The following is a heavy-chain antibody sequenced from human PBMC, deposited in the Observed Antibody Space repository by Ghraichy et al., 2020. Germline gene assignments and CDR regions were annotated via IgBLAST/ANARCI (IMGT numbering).Heavy chain of an antibody. V-gene: IGHV3-21*01. D-gene: IGHD6-6*01. J-gene: IGHJ5*02. CDR3: VRSSIAPPPNNWFDP. CDR2: SSTASGNI. CDR1: GFTLRSYS. Sequence: GGSLRLSCAASGFTLRSYSMNWVRQAPGKGLEWVAHSSTASGNIFYADSVEGRFTVSRDNAENSLHLQMNSLRVEDTAVYYCVRSSIAPPPNNWFDPWGQGTLVTVSS.